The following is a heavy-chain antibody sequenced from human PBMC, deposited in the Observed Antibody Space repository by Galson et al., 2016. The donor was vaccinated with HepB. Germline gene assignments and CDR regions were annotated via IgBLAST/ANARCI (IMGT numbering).Heavy chain of an antibody. D-gene: IGHD6-19*01. J-gene: IGHJ2*01. CDR2: VNPNDAST. V-gene: IGHV1-46*01. CDR3: ARSSGWTNKYWHFDL. Sequence: SVKVSCKASGYSFTTYCLHWVRQAPGQGLEWLGIVNPNDASTSYGQKFHDRFTMTRDTSTSTVYMELSSLGSEDTAVYYCARSSGWTNKYWHFDLWGRGTPVIVSS. CDR1: GYSFTTYC.